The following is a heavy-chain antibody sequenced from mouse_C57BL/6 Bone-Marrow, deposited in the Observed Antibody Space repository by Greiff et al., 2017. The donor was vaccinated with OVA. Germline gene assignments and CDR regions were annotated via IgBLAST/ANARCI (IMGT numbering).Heavy chain of an antibody. Sequence: QVQLQQSGAELVKPGASVKMSCKASGYTFTSYWITWVKQRPGQGLEWIGDIYPGSGSTNYNEKFKSKATLTVDTSSSTAYMQLSSLTSEDSAVYYCARMWDYYGSSPFDYWGQGTTLTVSS. CDR3: ARMWDYYGSSPFDY. D-gene: IGHD1-1*01. CDR2: IYPGSGST. J-gene: IGHJ2*01. CDR1: GYTFTSYW. V-gene: IGHV1-55*01.